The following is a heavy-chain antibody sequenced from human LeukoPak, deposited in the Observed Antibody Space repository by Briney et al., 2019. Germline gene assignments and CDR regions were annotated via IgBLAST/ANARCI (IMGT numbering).Heavy chain of an antibody. Sequence: SETLSLTCTVSGGSISSSSYYWGWIRQPPGTGLEWIGSIYYSGSTYYNPSLKTRVTISVDTSKNQFSLKLSSVTAADTAVYYCATIVVVPAAEGDAFDIWGQGTMVTVSS. CDR2: IYYSGST. D-gene: IGHD2-2*01. CDR1: GGSISSSSYY. V-gene: IGHV4-39*01. CDR3: ATIVVVPAAEGDAFDI. J-gene: IGHJ3*02.